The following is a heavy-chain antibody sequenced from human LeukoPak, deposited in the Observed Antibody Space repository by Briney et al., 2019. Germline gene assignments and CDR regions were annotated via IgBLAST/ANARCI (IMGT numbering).Heavy chain of an antibody. CDR3: TTDRWYSADH. CDR2: IEKNGSGT. D-gene: IGHD2-15*01. V-gene: IGHV3-7*03. Sequence: GGSLRLSCTVSGFIFSDSWMAWIRQAPGKGLEGVAIIEKNGSGTNYVDPVKGRFIISRDNAKNSLFLQMDSLKVEDTAIYYCTTDRWYSADHWGQGTLVTVSS. CDR1: GFIFSDSW. J-gene: IGHJ5*02.